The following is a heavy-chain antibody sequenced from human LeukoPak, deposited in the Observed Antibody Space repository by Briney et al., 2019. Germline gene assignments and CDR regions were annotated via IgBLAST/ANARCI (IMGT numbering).Heavy chain of an antibody. CDR2: ISSSGSYI. CDR3: ARVSVVPAAIAGGYYYYYMDV. Sequence: PGGSLRLSCAASGFTFSSYSMNWVRQAPGKGMEWVSSISSSGSYIYYADSVKGRFTISRDNAKNSLYLQMNSLRAEDTAVYYCARVSVVPAAIAGGYYYYYMDVWGKGTTVTVSS. J-gene: IGHJ6*03. V-gene: IGHV3-21*01. D-gene: IGHD2-2*01. CDR1: GFTFSSYS.